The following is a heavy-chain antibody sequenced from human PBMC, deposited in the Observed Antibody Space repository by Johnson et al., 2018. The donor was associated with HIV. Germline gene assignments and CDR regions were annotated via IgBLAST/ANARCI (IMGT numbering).Heavy chain of an antibody. CDR2: INTKTDGETT. CDR1: GFTFINAW. V-gene: IGHV3-15*05. CDR3: ARAGYGGNTDAFDI. J-gene: IGHJ3*02. Sequence: VHLVESGGGLVQPGGSLRLSCAASGFTFINAWMNWVRQAPGKGLEWVGRINTKTDGETTDYAAAVKGRFTISRDNAKNSLYLHMNSMRVEDTALYYCARAGYGGNTDAFDIWGQGTMVTVSS. D-gene: IGHD4-23*01.